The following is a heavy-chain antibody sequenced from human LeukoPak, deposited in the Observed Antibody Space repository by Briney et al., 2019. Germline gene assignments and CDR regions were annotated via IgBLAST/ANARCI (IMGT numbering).Heavy chain of an antibody. J-gene: IGHJ6*02. Sequence: GGSLRLSCAATGFTVNSNSMSWVRQAPGKGLEWVSAIRSGGNTHYADSVKGTFTISRNNSKNTVYLQMNSLRADDTAVYYWARDVLLFGEGQGLDVCGQGTTATLSS. CDR3: ARDVLLFGEGQGLDV. CDR1: GFTVNSNS. CDR2: IRSGGNT. V-gene: IGHV3-66*01. D-gene: IGHD3-10*02.